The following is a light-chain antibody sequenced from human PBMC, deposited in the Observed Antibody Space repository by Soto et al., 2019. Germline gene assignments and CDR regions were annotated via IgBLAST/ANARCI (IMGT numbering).Light chain of an antibody. Sequence: DIQMCNSASPVSASVGNRATLTCRASQSVTTSLAWYPQKPGKAPKFLIYKASSVETSGPSRCSGSGSGTEFTLTMSRLQPDDFATYYCEQYYSYWTFGQGTKVDIK. CDR1: QSVTTS. CDR3: EQYYSYWT. J-gene: IGKJ1*01. V-gene: IGKV1-5*03. CDR2: KAS.